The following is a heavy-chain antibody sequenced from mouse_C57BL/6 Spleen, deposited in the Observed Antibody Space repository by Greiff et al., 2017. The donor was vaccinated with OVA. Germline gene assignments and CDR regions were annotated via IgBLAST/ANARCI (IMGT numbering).Heavy chain of an antibody. Sequence: VQLQQSGPELVKPGASVKISCKASGYAFSSSWVNWVKQRPGKGLEWIGRIYPGDGDTNYNGKFKGKGTLTADKSSSTAYMQISSLTSEDSAVYFCAREPNWDGDYWGQGTTLTVSS. CDR2: IYPGDGDT. D-gene: IGHD4-1*02. V-gene: IGHV1-82*01. J-gene: IGHJ2*01. CDR1: GYAFSSSW. CDR3: AREPNWDGDY.